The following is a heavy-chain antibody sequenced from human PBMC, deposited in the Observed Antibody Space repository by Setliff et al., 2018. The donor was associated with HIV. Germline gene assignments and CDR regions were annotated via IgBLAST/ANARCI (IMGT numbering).Heavy chain of an antibody. CDR3: ARDVAVAGTEF. CDR1: GFTFSNYW. CDR2: INQDGSEK. D-gene: IGHD6-19*01. J-gene: IGHJ4*02. Sequence: QPGGSLRLSCAASGFTFSNYWMSWVRQAPGKGLEWVAHINQDGSEKNHVDSVKGRFTISRDNAKNSLYLQMNGLRAEDTAVYFCARDVAVAGTEFWGQGTLVTVSS. V-gene: IGHV3-7*01.